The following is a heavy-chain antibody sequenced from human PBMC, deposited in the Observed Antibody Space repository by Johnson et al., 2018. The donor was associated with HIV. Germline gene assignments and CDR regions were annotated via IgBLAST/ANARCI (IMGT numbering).Heavy chain of an antibody. CDR2: ISRSGSTK. CDR1: GFTFSSYW. V-gene: IGHV3-48*04. J-gene: IGHJ3*02. Sequence: VQLVEYGGGFVQPGGSLRLSCAASGFTFSSYWMHWVRQAPGKGLVWVSRISRSGSTKYYVESVKGLFTISRDHAKNSLYLQMNSLRVEDTAVYYCARDASMFRLDSSGYANSFSIWGQGTLVTVSA. D-gene: IGHD3-22*01. CDR3: ARDASMFRLDSSGYANSFSI.